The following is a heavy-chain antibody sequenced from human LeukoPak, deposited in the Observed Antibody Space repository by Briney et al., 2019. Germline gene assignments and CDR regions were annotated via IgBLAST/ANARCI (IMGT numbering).Heavy chain of an antibody. D-gene: IGHD3-3*01. CDR3: AKDKVFGVVTRDPY. CDR1: GSTFSSYA. J-gene: IGHJ4*02. CDR2: ISGSGGST. V-gene: IGHV3-23*01. Sequence: GGSLRLSCAASGSTFSSYAMSWVRQAPGKGLEWVSVISGSGGSTYYADSVKGRFTISRDNSKNTLYLQMNSLRAEDTAVYYFAKDKVFGVVTRDPYWGQGTLVSVSS.